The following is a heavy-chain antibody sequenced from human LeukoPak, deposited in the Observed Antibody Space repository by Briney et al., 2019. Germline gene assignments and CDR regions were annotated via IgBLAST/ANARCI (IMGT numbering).Heavy chain of an antibody. J-gene: IGHJ4*02. V-gene: IGHV3-23*01. CDR3: AKDHRPDSSSWYEFTRRGGVRRYFDY. D-gene: IGHD6-13*01. Sequence: PGGSLRLSCAASGFTFSSYAMSWVRQAPGKGLEWVSAISGSGVSTYYADSVKGRFTISRDNSKNTLYLQMNSLRAEDTAVYYCAKDHRPDSSSWYEFTRRGGVRRYFDYWGQGTLVTVSS. CDR1: GFTFSSYA. CDR2: ISGSGVST.